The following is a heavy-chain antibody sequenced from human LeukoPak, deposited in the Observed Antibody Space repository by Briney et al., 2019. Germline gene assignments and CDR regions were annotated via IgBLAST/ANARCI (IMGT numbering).Heavy chain of an antibody. CDR3: ARGGNNWNDEIWFDP. V-gene: IGHV4-31*03. CDR1: GGSISSGGYY. Sequence: PSQTLSLTCTVSGGSISSGGYYWSWIRQHPGKGLEWIGYFYYSGSTYYNPSLKSRVTISVDTSKNQFSLKLSSVTAADTAVYYCARGGNNWNDEIWFDPWGQGTLVTVSS. D-gene: IGHD1-20*01. J-gene: IGHJ5*02. CDR2: FYYSGST.